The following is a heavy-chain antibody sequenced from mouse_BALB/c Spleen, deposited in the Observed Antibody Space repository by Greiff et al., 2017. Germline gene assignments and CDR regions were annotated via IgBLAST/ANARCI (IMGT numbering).Heavy chain of an antibody. V-gene: IGHV1-37*01. CDR3: GRVDDYDGVAWFAY. Sequence: VQLQQSGPELVKPGASVKISCKASGYSFTGYFMYWVKQSHGKSLEWIGRINPYNGDTFYNQKFKGKATLTVDKSSSTAHMELLSLTSEDSAVYYCGRVDDYDGVAWFAYWGQGTLVTVSA. CDR2: INPYNGDT. D-gene: IGHD2-4*01. CDR1: GYSFTGYF. J-gene: IGHJ3*01.